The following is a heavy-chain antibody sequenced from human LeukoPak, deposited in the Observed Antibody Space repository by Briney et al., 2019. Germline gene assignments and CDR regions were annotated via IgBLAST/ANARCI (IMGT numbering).Heavy chain of an antibody. CDR2: LSRTSRTPTYG. V-gene: IGHV3-21*01. J-gene: IGHJ4*02. D-gene: IGHD7-27*01. CDR1: GFTFSAYS. CDR3: TRPSADDWGSNDY. Sequence: GGSLRLSCAASGFTFSAYSMNWVRQTPGKGLEWVSSLSRTSRTPTYGYYADSVKGRFTISRDNDKNELYLQMNSLRAEDTAVYYCTRPSADDWGSNDYWGQGTLVTVSS.